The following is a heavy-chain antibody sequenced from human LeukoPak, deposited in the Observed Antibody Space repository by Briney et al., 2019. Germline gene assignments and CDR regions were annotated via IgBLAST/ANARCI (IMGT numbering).Heavy chain of an antibody. CDR3: ARDRGSSWYVDY. Sequence: GASVKVSCTTSGYSFTSYYIHWVRQAPGQGLEWMGWINPSSGGTEYAQKFRGRVTMTGDTSISTAYMELSRLRSDDTAVYYCARDRGSSWYVDYWGQGTLVTVSS. J-gene: IGHJ4*02. CDR1: GYSFTSYY. V-gene: IGHV1-2*02. CDR2: INPSSGGT. D-gene: IGHD6-13*01.